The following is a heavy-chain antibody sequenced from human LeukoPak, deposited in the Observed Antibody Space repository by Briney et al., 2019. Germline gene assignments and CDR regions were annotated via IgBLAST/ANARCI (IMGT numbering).Heavy chain of an antibody. V-gene: IGHV3-23*01. CDR3: AKDYDMRYFDY. Sequence: GGSLRLSCAASGFTFSSYVMSWVRQAPGKGLEWVSTISDSGSSTYYAESVKGRFTISRDNSKNTLFLQMSSLRAEDTAVYYCAKDYDMRYFDYWGQGTLVTVSS. D-gene: IGHD3-22*01. CDR1: GFTFSSYV. J-gene: IGHJ4*02. CDR2: ISDSGSST.